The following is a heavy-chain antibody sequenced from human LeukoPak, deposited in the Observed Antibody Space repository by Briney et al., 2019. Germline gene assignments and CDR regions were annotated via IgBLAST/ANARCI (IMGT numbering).Heavy chain of an antibody. CDR1: GFTFDDYA. CDR3: AKEGSGSCPAFDI. V-gene: IGHV3-9*01. J-gene: IGHJ3*02. D-gene: IGHD3-10*01. Sequence: GGSLRLSCAASGFTFDDYAMHWVRQAPGKGLEWVSGISWNSGSIGYADSVKGRFTISRDNAKNSLYLQMNSLRAEDTALYYCAKEGSGSCPAFDIWGQGTMVTVSS. CDR2: ISWNSGSI.